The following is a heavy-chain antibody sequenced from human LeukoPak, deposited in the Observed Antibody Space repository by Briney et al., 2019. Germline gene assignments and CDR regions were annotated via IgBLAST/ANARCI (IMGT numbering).Heavy chain of an antibody. V-gene: IGHV3-30*01. CDR1: GFTFISYA. CDR3: ARDKWGCSTRCRDLDY. Sequence: GGSLRLSWAASGFTFISYAMHWGRQAPGKGLGWGAVISYDGSNKYYADSVKGRFTISRDNSKNTLYLQMNSMRDEDTAVYYCARDKWGCSTRCRDLDYWGQGTLVTVSS. D-gene: IGHD2-2*01. J-gene: IGHJ4*02. CDR2: ISYDGSNK.